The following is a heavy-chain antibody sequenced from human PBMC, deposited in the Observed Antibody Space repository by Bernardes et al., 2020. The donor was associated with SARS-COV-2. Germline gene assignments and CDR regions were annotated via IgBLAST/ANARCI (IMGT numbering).Heavy chain of an antibody. CDR3: AREPIAARPGIWFDP. CDR2: IIPRFCST. CDR1: GDTFPSYA. D-gene: IGHD6-6*01. V-gene: IGHV1-69*13. Sequence: SVKVSCKASGDTFPSYAFSWVRQPPGQGLPWMGRIIPRFCSTNYAQNFHGRVTITADESSSTAYMELSSLRSEDTALYYCAREPIAARPGIWFDPWGQGTLVTVSS. J-gene: IGHJ5*02.